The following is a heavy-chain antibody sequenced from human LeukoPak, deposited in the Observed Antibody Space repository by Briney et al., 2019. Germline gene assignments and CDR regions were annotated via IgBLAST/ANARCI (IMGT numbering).Heavy chain of an antibody. J-gene: IGHJ4*02. Sequence: GGSLRLSCAASGFTFSNTWFHWVRQAPGKGLEWIGRIKSETAGGTRDYAAPVKGRFTISRDDSKDTLYLQMNSLKTEDTAVYFCTTVLNHYDSGGDHLFEYWGQGTLVTVSS. CDR2: IKSETAGGTR. V-gene: IGHV3-15*01. CDR1: GFTFSNTW. CDR3: TTVLNHYDSGGDHLFEY. D-gene: IGHD3-22*01.